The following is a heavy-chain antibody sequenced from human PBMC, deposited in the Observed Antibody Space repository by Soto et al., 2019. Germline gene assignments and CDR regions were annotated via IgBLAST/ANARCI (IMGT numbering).Heavy chain of an antibody. CDR1: GGSISNYY. V-gene: IGHV4-59*01. J-gene: IGHJ4*02. CDR3: SIAGY. Sequence: QVQLQESGPGLVKPSETLSLTCTVSGGSISNYYWSWIRQPQGKGLEWIGYIYNNGNTKYNSSLESRVTISLDTSKNQFSLRLSSVTAADTAVYYCSIAGYWGQGTLVTVSS. CDR2: IYNNGNT.